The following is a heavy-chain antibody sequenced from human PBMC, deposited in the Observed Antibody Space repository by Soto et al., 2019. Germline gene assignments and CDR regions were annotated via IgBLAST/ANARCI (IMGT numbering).Heavy chain of an antibody. J-gene: IGHJ5*02. CDR2: ISAYNGNA. Sequence: ASVKVSCKASGYTFTSYGISWVRQAPGQGLEWMGWISAYNGNANYAQKLQGRVTMTTDTSTSTAYMELRSLRSDDTAVYYCATHPIDAAAPTFDPWGQGTLVPVSS. D-gene: IGHD6-13*01. CDR3: ATHPIDAAAPTFDP. V-gene: IGHV1-18*01. CDR1: GYTFTSYG.